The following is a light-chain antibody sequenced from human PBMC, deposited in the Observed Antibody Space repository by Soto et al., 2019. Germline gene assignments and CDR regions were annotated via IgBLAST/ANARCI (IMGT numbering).Light chain of an antibody. Sequence: SYELTQPPSVSESPGQTASITCSGDKLGDKYACWYQQKPGQSPVLVIYQDRKRPSGIPERFSGSNSGNTATLTISGTQAMDEADYYCQAWDSSTAHVVFGGGTKLTVL. CDR3: QAWDSSTAHVV. CDR2: QDR. V-gene: IGLV3-1*01. J-gene: IGLJ2*01. CDR1: KLGDKY.